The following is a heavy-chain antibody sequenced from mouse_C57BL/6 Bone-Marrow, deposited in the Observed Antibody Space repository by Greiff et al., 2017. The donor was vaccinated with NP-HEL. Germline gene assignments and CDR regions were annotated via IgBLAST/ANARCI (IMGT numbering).Heavy chain of an antibody. CDR2: ISYDGSN. CDR1: GYSITSGYY. J-gene: IGHJ2*01. D-gene: IGHD1-1*01. CDR3: ARARITTVVVDYFDY. Sequence: EVKVEESGPGLVKPSQSLSLTCSVTGYSITSGYYWNWIRQFPGNKLEWMGYISYDGSNNYNPSLKNRISITRDTSKNQFFLKLNSVTTEDTATYYCARARITTVVVDYFDYWGQGTTLTVSS. V-gene: IGHV3-6*01.